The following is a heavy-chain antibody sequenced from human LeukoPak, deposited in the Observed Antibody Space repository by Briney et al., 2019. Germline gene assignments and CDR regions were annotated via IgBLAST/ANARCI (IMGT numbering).Heavy chain of an antibody. CDR3: AELTSMVEQY. J-gene: IGHJ4*02. Sequence: GGSLRLSCAASGLNLSSYWMHWVRQAPGKGLVWVSRINSDGSSTRYADSVKGRFTISRDNAKNTLYLQMNSLRAEDTAVYYCAELTSMVEQYWGQGTLVTVSS. D-gene: IGHD3-10*01. CDR1: GLNLSSYW. CDR2: INSDGSST. V-gene: IGHV3-74*01.